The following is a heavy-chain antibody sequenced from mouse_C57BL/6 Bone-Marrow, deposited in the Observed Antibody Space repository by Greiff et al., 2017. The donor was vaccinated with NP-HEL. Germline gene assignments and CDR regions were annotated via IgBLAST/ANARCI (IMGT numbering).Heavy chain of an antibody. D-gene: IGHD2-1*01. J-gene: IGHJ1*03. CDR2: INYDGSST. CDR1: GFTFSDYY. CDR3: ARDYYGNYAWYFDV. V-gene: IGHV5-16*01. Sequence: EVHLVESEGGLVQPGRSMKLSCTASGFTFSDYYMAWVRQVPEKGLEWVANINYDGSSTYYLDSLKSRFIISRDNAKNILYLQMSSLKSEDTATYYCARDYYGNYAWYFDVWGTGTTVTVSS.